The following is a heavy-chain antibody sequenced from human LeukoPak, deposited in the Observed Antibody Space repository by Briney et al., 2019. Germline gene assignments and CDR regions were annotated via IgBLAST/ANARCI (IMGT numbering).Heavy chain of an antibody. Sequence: PGRSLRLSCAASGFTFSSYGMHWVRQAPGKGLEWVAVIWYDGSNKYYADSVKGRFTISRDNSKNTLYLQMNSLRAEDTAVYYCARDGVAGTSDAFDIWGQGTMVTVSS. V-gene: IGHV3-33*01. D-gene: IGHD6-19*01. CDR3: ARDGVAGTSDAFDI. CDR1: GFTFSSYG. J-gene: IGHJ3*02. CDR2: IWYDGSNK.